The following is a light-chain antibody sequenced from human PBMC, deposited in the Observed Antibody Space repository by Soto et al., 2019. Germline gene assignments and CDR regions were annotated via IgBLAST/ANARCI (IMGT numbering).Light chain of an antibody. J-gene: IGLJ1*01. V-gene: IGLV1-51*01. CDR1: TSNIGNNL. CDR2: DNN. Sequence: QSVLTQPPSVSAAPGQNVTISCSGATSNIGNNLVSWYQQVPGSAPNLLIFDNNKRPSGIPDRFSGSNSGTSATLGITGLQTGDEADYYCGTWDSSLSAEVFGPGTKLTVL. CDR3: GTWDSSLSAEV.